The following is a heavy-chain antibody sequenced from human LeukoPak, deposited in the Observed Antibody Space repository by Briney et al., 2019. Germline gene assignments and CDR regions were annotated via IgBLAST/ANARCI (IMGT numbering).Heavy chain of an antibody. Sequence: GGSLRLSCAASGFPFSTYAMHWVRHPRGKGMVWISRISPDGNSSGYADSVKGRFIISNDSATNTLSLHMNTPTADDTAVYYCARDGGLLPDNWGKGTLVTVSS. J-gene: IGHJ4*02. D-gene: IGHD2-21*02. CDR3: ARDGGLLPDN. V-gene: IGHV3-74*01. CDR2: ISPDGNSS. CDR1: GFPFSTYA.